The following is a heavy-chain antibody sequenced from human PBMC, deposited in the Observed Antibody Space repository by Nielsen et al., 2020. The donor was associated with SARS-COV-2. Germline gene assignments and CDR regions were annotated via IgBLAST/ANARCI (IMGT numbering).Heavy chain of an antibody. CDR3: AKDVNYYDSSGYSN. CDR1: GFTFSSYA. J-gene: IGHJ4*02. CDR2: ISWNSGSI. Sequence: SLKISCVASGFTFSSYAMHWVRQAPGKGLEWVSGISWNSGSIGYADSVKGRFTISRDNAKNSLYLQMNSLRAEDTALYYCAKDVNYYDSSGYSNWGQGTLVTVSS. D-gene: IGHD3-22*01. V-gene: IGHV3-9*01.